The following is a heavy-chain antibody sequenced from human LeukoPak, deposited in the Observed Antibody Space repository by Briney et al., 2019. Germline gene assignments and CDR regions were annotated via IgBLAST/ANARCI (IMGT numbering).Heavy chain of an antibody. CDR3: AKDGKIAAAGTGP. J-gene: IGHJ5*02. CDR2: ISGSGGST. CDR1: GFTFSSYA. D-gene: IGHD6-13*01. Sequence: GSLGLSCAASGFTFSSYAMSWAREAPGKGLGGGSAISGSGGSTYYADSVKGRFTISRDNSKNTLYLQMNSLRAEDTAVYYCAKDGKIAAAGTGPWGQGTLVTVSS. V-gene: IGHV3-23*01.